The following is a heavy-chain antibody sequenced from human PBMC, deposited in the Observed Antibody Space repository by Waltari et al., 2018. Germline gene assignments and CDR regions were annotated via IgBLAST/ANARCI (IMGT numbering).Heavy chain of an antibody. D-gene: IGHD1-26*01. V-gene: IGHV4-39*01. Sequence: QLQLQESGPGLVKPSETLSLTCTVFGGSLSSSSYYWGWIRQPPGKGLEWYGSGYYSGSTYYNPSLKSRVTISVDTSKNQFSLNLSSVTAADTAVYYCARLGAYYGMDVWGQGTTVTVSS. J-gene: IGHJ6*02. CDR2: GYYSGST. CDR3: ARLGAYYGMDV. CDR1: GGSLSSSSYY.